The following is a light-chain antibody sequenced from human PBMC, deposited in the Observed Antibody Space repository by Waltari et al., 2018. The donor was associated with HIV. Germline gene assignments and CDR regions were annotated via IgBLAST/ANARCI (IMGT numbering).Light chain of an antibody. J-gene: IGKJ4*01. CDR2: WAS. V-gene: IGKV4-1*01. Sequence: DIVMTQSPDSLPVSLGERATINCKSSQSVLYISNNQNYLAWYQQKPGQPPKLLIYWASTRESGVPDRFSDSGSGTDFTLTISSLQAEDVAVYYCQQYFVTPFTFGGGTKIQIK. CDR3: QQYFVTPFT. CDR1: QSVLYISNNQNY.